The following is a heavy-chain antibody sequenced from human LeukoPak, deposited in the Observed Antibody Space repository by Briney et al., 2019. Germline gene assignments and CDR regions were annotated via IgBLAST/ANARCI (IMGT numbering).Heavy chain of an antibody. Sequence: QPGGSLRLSCAASGFTFSSYNMNWVRQAPGKGLEWVSSISGTGSSTYYTDSVKGRFTISRDNAKNSLYLQMNSLRAEDTAVYYCAKDPIRGIRHYYFSSWGQGTLVTVSS. CDR2: ISGTGSST. CDR3: AKDPIRGIRHYYFSS. CDR1: GFTFSSYN. J-gene: IGHJ4*02. V-gene: IGHV3-48*01. D-gene: IGHD3-10*01.